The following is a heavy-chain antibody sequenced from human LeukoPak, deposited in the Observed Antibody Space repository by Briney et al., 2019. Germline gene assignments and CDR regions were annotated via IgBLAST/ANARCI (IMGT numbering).Heavy chain of an antibody. Sequence: SETLSLTCTVSGGSISSSSYYWGWIRQHPGRGLEWIGYIYSSGTTYHNPSLKSRVNISLDTSKNQFSLKLTSVTAADTAVYYCARGSPTWGFLDCWGQGALVTVSS. D-gene: IGHD3-16*01. CDR3: ARGSPTWGFLDC. V-gene: IGHV4-31*03. CDR1: GGSISSSSYY. CDR2: IYSSGTT. J-gene: IGHJ4*02.